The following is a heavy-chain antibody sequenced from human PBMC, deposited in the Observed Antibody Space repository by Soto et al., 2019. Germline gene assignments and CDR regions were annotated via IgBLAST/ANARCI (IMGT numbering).Heavy chain of an antibody. V-gene: IGHV3-11*06. Sequence: VQLVESGGGLVQPGGSLRLSCAASGFTFSDYYMSWIRQAPGKGLEWVSYISSSSSYTNYADSVKGRFTISRDNAKNSLYLQMNSLRAEDTAVYYCARDPNEFVRGPLDYWGQGTLVTVSS. J-gene: IGHJ4*02. D-gene: IGHD3-10*01. CDR3: ARDPNEFVRGPLDY. CDR2: ISSSSSYT. CDR1: GFTFSDYY.